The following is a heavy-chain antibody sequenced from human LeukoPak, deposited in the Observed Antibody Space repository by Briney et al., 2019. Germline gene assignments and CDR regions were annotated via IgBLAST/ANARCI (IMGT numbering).Heavy chain of an antibody. CDR1: GFTFSSYS. V-gene: IGHV3-48*01. D-gene: IGHD4-23*01. Sequence: PGGSLRLSCAASGFTFSSYSMNWVRQAPGKGLEWVSYISSSSSTIYYADSVKGRFTISRDNAKNSLYLQMNSLRAEDTAVYYCAREAYGGEGPFDIWGQGTMVTVSS. J-gene: IGHJ3*02. CDR2: ISSSSSTI. CDR3: AREAYGGEGPFDI.